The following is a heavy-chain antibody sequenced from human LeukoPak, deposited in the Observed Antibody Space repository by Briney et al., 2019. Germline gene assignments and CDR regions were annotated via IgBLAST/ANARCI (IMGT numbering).Heavy chain of an antibody. CDR1: GFTFSRYS. D-gene: IGHD3-16*01. CDR3: ATDWGPEDY. CDR2: ISSSSSYI. J-gene: IGHJ4*02. Sequence: PGGSLRLSCAASGFTFSRYSMNWVRQAPGKGLEWVSCISSSSSYIYYADSVKGRFTISRDNAKNSLYLQMNSVRVEDTAVYYCATDWGPEDYWGQGTLVTVSS. V-gene: IGHV3-21*01.